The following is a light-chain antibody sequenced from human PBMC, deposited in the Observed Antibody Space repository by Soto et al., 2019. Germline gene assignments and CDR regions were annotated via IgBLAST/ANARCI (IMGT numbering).Light chain of an antibody. V-gene: IGKV1-39*01. J-gene: IGKJ2*01. CDR3: QQTYTIPFA. CDR2: GAS. CDR1: QTIDNY. Sequence: DMQMTQSPSSLSASVGDRVTITCRPSQTIDNYFNWYQHKPGKAPQLLIYGASTLQSGVSSRFTGTASGTDFTRTIDNLEAEDFATYYCQQTYTIPFAFGQGTKLEI.